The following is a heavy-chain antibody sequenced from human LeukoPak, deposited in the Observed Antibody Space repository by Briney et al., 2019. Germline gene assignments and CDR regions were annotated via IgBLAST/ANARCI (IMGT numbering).Heavy chain of an antibody. CDR2: MNPNSGNT. Sequence: ASVKVSCKTSGYTFTSYDINWVRQTTGQGLEWMGWMNPNSGNTGYAQKFQGRVTMTRNPSISTAYMELSSLNSADTAVYYCARSYGGNYYYYYMDVWGKGTTVTVSS. CDR1: GYTFTSYD. V-gene: IGHV1-8*01. D-gene: IGHD4-23*01. CDR3: ARSYGGNYYYYYMDV. J-gene: IGHJ6*03.